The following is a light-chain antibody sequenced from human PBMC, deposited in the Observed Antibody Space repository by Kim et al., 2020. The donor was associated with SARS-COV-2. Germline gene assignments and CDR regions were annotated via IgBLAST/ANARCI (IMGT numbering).Light chain of an antibody. J-gene: IGLJ1*01. V-gene: IGLV2-8*01. CDR3: SSYAGSSLYV. Sequence: GRSVTISCTGTSSDVGGYNYVSWYQQHPGKAPKLVIYEVSKRPSGVPDRFSGSKSGNTASLTVSGLQAEDDADYYCSSYAGSSLYVFGAGTKVTVL. CDR2: EVS. CDR1: SSDVGGYNY.